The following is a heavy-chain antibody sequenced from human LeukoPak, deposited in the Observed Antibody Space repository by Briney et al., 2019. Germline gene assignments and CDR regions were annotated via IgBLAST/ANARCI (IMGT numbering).Heavy chain of an antibody. CDR1: GFTFSEHY. V-gene: IGHV3-72*01. D-gene: IGHD5-18*01. Sequence: GVSLRLSCAASGFTFSEHYMDWVRQAPGKGLEWVGRTRNKANTYNREYAASVKGRFTISRDDSKNSLYLQIHSLKTEDTALYYCATSGHSYGYRLDYWGQGTLVTVSS. CDR3: ATSGHSYGYRLDY. J-gene: IGHJ4*02. CDR2: TRNKANTYNR.